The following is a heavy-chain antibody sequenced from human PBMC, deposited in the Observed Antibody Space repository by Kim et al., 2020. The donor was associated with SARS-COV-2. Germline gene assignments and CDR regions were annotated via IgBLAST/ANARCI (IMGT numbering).Heavy chain of an antibody. CDR2: INHSGST. J-gene: IGHJ3*02. CDR3: ARGKYSSSWYGNTSPGDI. Sequence: SETLSLTCAVYGGSFSGYYWSWIRQPPGKGLEWIGEINHSGSTNYNPSLKSRVTISVDTSKNQFSLKLSSVTAADKAVYYCARGKYSSSWYGNTSPGDIRGHGIMVTV. D-gene: IGHD6-13*01. CDR1: GGSFSGYY. V-gene: IGHV4-34*01.